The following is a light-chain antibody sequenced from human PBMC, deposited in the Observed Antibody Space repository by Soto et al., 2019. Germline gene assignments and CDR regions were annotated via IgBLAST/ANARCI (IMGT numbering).Light chain of an antibody. Sequence: QLVLTQSPSASASLGASVRLTCTLSRGHLNSAIAWHQQQPGKGPRYLMKVDSDGSHTKGDDIPDRFSGSSSGAERYLSLSSLQSDDEADYYCQTWGTGIRVFGAGTKLTVL. CDR2: VDSDGSH. CDR3: QTWGTGIRV. J-gene: IGLJ3*02. V-gene: IGLV4-69*01. CDR1: RGHLNSA.